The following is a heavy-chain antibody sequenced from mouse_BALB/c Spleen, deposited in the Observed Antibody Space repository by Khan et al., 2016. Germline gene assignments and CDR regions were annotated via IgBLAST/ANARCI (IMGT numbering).Heavy chain of an antibody. D-gene: IGHD1-1*01. Sequence: QVQLQQSGAELARPGASVKLSCKASGYTFTSYWMQWVKQRPGQGLEWIGAIYPGDGDTRYTQKFKGKATLTADTSSSTAYMQLSSLASEDSAVSYCAMGVDYSLYYAMDYWGQGTSVTVSS. CDR1: GYTFTSYW. CDR2: IYPGDGDT. J-gene: IGHJ4*01. CDR3: AMGVDYSLYYAMDY. V-gene: IGHV1-87*01.